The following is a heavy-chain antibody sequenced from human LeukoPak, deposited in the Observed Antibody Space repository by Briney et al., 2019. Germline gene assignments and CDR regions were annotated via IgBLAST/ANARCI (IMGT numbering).Heavy chain of an antibody. CDR3: AELGITMIGGV. CDR1: GFTFISYG. V-gene: IGHV3-23*01. CDR2: ISGSGGST. Sequence: GGSLRLSCAASGFTFISYGMSWVRQAPGKGLEWVSAISGSGGSTLYADSVKGRFTISRDNAKNSLYLQMNSLRAEDTAVYYCAELGITMIGGVWGKGTTVTISS. D-gene: IGHD3-10*02. J-gene: IGHJ6*04.